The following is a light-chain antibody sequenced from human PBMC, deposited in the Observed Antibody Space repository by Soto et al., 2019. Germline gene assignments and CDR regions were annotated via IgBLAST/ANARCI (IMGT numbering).Light chain of an antibody. CDR3: HQRQSWPRT. J-gene: IGKJ1*01. CDR2: LAS. CDR1: QSVSSD. Sequence: EIVMTQSPATLSVSPGESATLSCRASQSVSSDLAWYQHKPGQAPRLLIYLASNRAAGVPARFSGSGSGTDFTLTISDVEPEDFAVYYCHQRQSWPRTFGQGTKVDI. V-gene: IGKV3-11*01.